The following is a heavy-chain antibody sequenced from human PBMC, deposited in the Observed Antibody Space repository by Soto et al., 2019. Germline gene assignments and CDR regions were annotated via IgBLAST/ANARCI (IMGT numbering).Heavy chain of an antibody. J-gene: IGHJ4*02. D-gene: IGHD6-13*01. CDR2: ISHDGAFK. CDR1: GFSFSSYG. Sequence: QRHLVESGGGVVQPGRSLRLSCAASGFSFSSYGMHWIRQAPGTGLEWVAVISHDGAFKDYADSVKGRFTISRDNSENTLFLEMNSLGPSDTAVYYRAKDYGPKAPYPYSNTHTDFWGQGTRVTVSS. V-gene: IGHV3-30*18. CDR3: AKDYGPKAPYPYSNTHTDF.